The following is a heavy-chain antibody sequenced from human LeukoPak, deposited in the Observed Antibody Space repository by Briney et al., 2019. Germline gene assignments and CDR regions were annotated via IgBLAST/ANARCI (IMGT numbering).Heavy chain of an antibody. J-gene: IGHJ4*02. D-gene: IGHD2-21*01. CDR1: GFTFSTYS. CDR3: ARDLADYSDY. Sequence: GGSLRLSCAASGFTFSTYSMNWVRQAPGKGLEWVSSISTNGTYIYYADSLKGRFTISRDNAKNSLYLQMHSLRAEDTAVYYCARDLADYSDYWGQGTLVTVSS. V-gene: IGHV3-21*01. CDR2: ISTNGTYI.